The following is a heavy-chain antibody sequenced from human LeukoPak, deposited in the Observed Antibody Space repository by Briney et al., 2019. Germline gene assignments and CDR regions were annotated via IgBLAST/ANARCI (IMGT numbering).Heavy chain of an antibody. J-gene: IGHJ4*02. CDR3: ARTSVGATGHFDY. CDR2: IYYSGST. D-gene: IGHD1-26*01. Sequence: PSETLSLTCTVSGGSISSYYWSWIRQPPGKGLEWIGYIYYSGSTNYNPSLKSRVTISVDTSKNQFSLKLSSVTAADTAAYYCARTSVGATGHFDYWGQGTLVTVSS. V-gene: IGHV4-59*01. CDR1: GGSISSYY.